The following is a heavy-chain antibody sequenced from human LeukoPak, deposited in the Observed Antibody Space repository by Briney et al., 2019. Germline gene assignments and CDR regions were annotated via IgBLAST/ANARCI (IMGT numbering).Heavy chain of an antibody. D-gene: IGHD3-9*01. CDR1: RFTFDDYA. CDR2: MSYDGSNK. V-gene: IGHV3-30-3*01. J-gene: IGHJ4*02. Sequence: PGRSLRLSCAASRFTFDDYAMHWVRQAPGKGLEWVAVMSYDGSNKYYADSVKGRFTISRDNSKNTLYLQMNSLRAEDTAVYYCAREGYDILTGYLRSDYWGQGTLVTVSS. CDR3: AREGYDILTGYLRSDY.